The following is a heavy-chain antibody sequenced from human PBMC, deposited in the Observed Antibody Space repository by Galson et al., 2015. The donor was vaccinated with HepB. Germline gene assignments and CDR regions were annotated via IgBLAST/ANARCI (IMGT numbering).Heavy chain of an antibody. CDR1: GGTRSTYY. Sequence: GGTRSTYYWSWIRQSPGKGLEWIGEINHSGNSTYQSSLESRVTISVDTSRTQFSLKLNSVNAADLDVYYCAADYGDFDVFDYWGQGILVTVSS. J-gene: IGHJ4*02. D-gene: IGHD4-17*01. CDR3: AADYGDFDVFDY. CDR2: INHSGNS. V-gene: IGHV4-34*08.